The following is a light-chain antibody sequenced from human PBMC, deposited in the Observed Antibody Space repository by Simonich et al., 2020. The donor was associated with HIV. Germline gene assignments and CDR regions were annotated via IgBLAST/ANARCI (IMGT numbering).Light chain of an antibody. J-gene: IGLJ3*02. CDR1: SGVIASNY. Sequence: NFMLTQPHSVSESPGKPVTISCTRSSGVIASNYVQLYQQRPGSSPTTVIYEDTQRPSGVHDRVSGSNASSSNSAALTISGLKTEDEADYYCQSYDNSNQVFGGGTKLTVL. CDR2: EDT. V-gene: IGLV6-57*01. CDR3: QSYDNSNQV.